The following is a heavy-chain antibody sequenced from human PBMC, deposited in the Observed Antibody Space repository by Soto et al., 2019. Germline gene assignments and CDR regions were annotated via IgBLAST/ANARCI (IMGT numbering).Heavy chain of an antibody. V-gene: IGHV3-30*16. D-gene: IGHD3-10*01. Sequence: LXLXCAASGFTFSTXPVHWVHHAPGKGLEWVAVISDDGRNICYADSVKGRFTISSDNSKNTLYLQMNRLRPADTDVYYCVRDPTHILVWFGDLPGTIFDYWGQGALGTVSS. CDR3: VRDPTHILVWFGDLPGTIFDY. J-gene: IGHJ4*02. CDR2: ISDDGRNI. CDR1: GFTFSTXP.